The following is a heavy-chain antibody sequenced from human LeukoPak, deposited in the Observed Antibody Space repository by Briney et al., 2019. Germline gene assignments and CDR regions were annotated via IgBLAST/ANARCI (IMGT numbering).Heavy chain of an antibody. CDR1: GGSISSYY. J-gene: IGHJ6*03. CDR2: IYYRGST. V-gene: IGHV4-59*08. Sequence: SETLSLTCTVSGGSISSYYWSWIRQPPGKGLEWIGYIYYRGSTHYSPPLKSRLTISVDTPKTQFSLKLSSVTAADTAVYYCARHFAFSYYYMDVWGKGTTVTVSS. CDR3: ARHFAFSYYYMDV.